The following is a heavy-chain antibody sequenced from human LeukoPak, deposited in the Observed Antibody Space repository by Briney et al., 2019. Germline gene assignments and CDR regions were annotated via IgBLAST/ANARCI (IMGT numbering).Heavy chain of an antibody. CDR1: GYTFTSYG. Sequence: ASVKVSCKASGYTFTSYGISWVRQAPGQGLEWMGWISAYNGNTNYAQKLQGRVTMTTDTSTSTAYMELRSLRADDTAVYYSARYPSGWYLTYYFDYWRQGTLVTVSS. D-gene: IGHD6-19*01. CDR3: ARYPSGWYLTYYFDY. J-gene: IGHJ4*02. V-gene: IGHV1-18*01. CDR2: ISAYNGNT.